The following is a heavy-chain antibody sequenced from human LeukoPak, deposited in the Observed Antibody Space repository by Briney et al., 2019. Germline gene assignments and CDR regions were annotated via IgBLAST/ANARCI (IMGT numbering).Heavy chain of an antibody. V-gene: IGHV3-53*01. CDR3: ARGEVFFGFDS. CDR2: IYSGGST. D-gene: IGHD3-10*01. CDR1: GFTVSSNY. J-gene: IGHJ4*02. Sequence: GGSLRLSCAASGFTVSSNYMSWVRQAPGKGLEWVSVIYSGGSTYYADSVKGRFTTSRDNSKNTLYLQMNSLRAEDTAVYYCARGEVFFGFDSGGQGPLATVS.